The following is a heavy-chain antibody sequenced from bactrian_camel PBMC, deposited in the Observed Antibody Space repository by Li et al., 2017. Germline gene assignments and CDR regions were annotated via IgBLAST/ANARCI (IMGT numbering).Heavy chain of an antibody. D-gene: IGHD2*01. Sequence: HVQLVESGEGSVQTGGSLRLSCETSGYSSLQYCLGWFRQAPGKEREGVAIINSDGVTTYADSVKGRFTISQDKSNNTLTLQMSSLKTEDTAVYYCAADSISRSGGYCWDAEAYHYWGQGTQVTVS. J-gene: IGHJ4*01. CDR3: AADSISRSGGYCWDAEAYHY. CDR1: GYSSLQYC. V-gene: IGHV3S63*01. CDR2: INSDGVT.